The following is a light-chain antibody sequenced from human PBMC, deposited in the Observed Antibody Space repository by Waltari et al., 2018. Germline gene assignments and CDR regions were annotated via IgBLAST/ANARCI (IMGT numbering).Light chain of an antibody. CDR2: EVS. J-gene: IGLJ3*02. CDR1: SSDVGGYKF. V-gene: IGLV2-14*01. CDR3: ISYTSSTTWV. Sequence: QSALTQPASVSGSPGQSITISCTGTSSDVGGYKFVSWYQQHPGKAPKLMIYEVSNRPSGVSTRVSGSKSGNTASLTISGLQAEDEADYYCISYTSSTTWVFGGGTSLTVL.